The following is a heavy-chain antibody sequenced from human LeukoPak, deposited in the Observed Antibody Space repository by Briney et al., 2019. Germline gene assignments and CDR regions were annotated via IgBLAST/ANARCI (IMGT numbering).Heavy chain of an antibody. CDR1: GFTFSTFG. CDR2: IGNDGSNK. J-gene: IGHJ4*02. Sequence: PGGSLRLSCAASGFTFSTFGMHWVRQAPGKGLEWLAFIGNDGSNKYYVDSVKGRFTISRDNSKNTLYLRMNTLRAEDTAVYHCAAHQGYCSGGGCGPYWGQGTQATVSS. D-gene: IGHD2-15*01. CDR3: AAHQGYCSGGGCGPY. V-gene: IGHV3-30*02.